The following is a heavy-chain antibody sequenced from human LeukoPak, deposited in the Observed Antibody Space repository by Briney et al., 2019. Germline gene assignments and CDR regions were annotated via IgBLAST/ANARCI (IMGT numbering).Heavy chain of an antibody. D-gene: IGHD6-19*01. Sequence: PSETLSLTCTVSGGSISSSSYYWGWIRQPPGKGLEWIGSIYYSGSTYYNPSLKSRVTISVDTSKNQFSLKLSSVTAADTAVYYCARLRYSSGWYVPEIDYWGQGTLVTVSS. CDR3: ARLRYSSGWYVPEIDY. CDR2: IYYSGST. CDR1: GGSISSSSYY. V-gene: IGHV4-39*01. J-gene: IGHJ4*02.